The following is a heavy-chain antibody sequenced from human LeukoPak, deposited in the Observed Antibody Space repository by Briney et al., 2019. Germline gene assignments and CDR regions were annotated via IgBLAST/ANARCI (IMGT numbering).Heavy chain of an antibody. CDR3: AREGEYYSESGNLVDASDV. CDR2: INAGNGNT. Sequence: GASVKVSCKASGYTFTSYAMHWVRQAPGQRLEWMGWINAGNGNTKYSQEFQGRVTITRDTSASTAYMELSSLRSEDMAVYYCAREGEYYSESGNLVDASDVWGQGTMVTVSA. V-gene: IGHV1-3*03. D-gene: IGHD3-10*01. J-gene: IGHJ3*01. CDR1: GYTFTSYA.